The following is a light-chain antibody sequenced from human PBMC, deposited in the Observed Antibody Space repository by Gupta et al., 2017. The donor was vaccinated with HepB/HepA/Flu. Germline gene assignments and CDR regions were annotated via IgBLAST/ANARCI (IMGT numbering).Light chain of an antibody. J-gene: IGKJ3*01. CDR2: AAS. V-gene: IGKV1-9*01. CDR3: QQHNSYPFP. Sequence: DIQLNQSPSFLSASVGDRVTITCRASQGISSYLAWYQQKPGKAPKLLIYAASTLQSGVPSRFSGSGSGTEFILTISSRQPEDFATDYCQQHNSYPFPFGHGTKVDIK. CDR1: QGISSY.